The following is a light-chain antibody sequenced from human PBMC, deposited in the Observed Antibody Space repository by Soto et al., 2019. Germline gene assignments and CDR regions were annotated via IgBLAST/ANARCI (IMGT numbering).Light chain of an antibody. CDR2: EVT. Sequence: QSALTQPPSVSGSPGQSVTISCTGTSSDVGTYNRVSWYQQPPGTAPKLIIYEVTSRPSGVPDRFSGSKSGNTASLTISGLQGEDEADYYCGSYTSISTLVFGGGTKLTVL. CDR3: GSYTSISTLV. J-gene: IGLJ3*02. CDR1: SSDVGTYNR. V-gene: IGLV2-18*02.